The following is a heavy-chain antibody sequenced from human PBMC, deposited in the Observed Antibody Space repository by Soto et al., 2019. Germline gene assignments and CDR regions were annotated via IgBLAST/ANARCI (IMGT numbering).Heavy chain of an antibody. CDR1: GDSISSGYY. CDR2: IYHSGRT. D-gene: IGHD5-18*01. Sequence: SETLSLTCAVSGDSISSGYYCSWFRQPPGKGQEWLVGIYHSGRTYYNPPLQSRVTISVDTSTNQFSLKLSSLTAADTAVYYCARDTALDYWGQGTLVIVSS. CDR3: ARDTALDY. V-gene: IGHV4-38-2*02. J-gene: IGHJ4*02.